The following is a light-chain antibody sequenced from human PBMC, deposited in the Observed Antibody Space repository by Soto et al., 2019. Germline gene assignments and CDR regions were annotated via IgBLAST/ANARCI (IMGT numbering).Light chain of an antibody. CDR3: HQYSSYPWT. Sequence: AIRMTQSPSPLSASTGDRVTITCRASQGISSYLAWYQQKPGKAPKLLIYAASTLQSGVLSRFSGSGSGTDLTLPVSCFQSADFATYYYHQYSSYPWTFGQGTKVAIK. CDR1: QGISSY. CDR2: AAS. V-gene: IGKV1-8*01. J-gene: IGKJ1*01.